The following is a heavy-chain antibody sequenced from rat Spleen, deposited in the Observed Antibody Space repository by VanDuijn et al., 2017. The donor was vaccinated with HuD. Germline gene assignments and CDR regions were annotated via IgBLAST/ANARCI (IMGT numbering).Heavy chain of an antibody. V-gene: IGHV5-22*01. J-gene: IGHJ2*01. D-gene: IGHD4-1*01. Sequence: EVQLVESGGGLVQPGRSLKLSCAASGFTFSDYYMAWVRQAPKKGLEWVASISYEGSSTYYGDSVNDRFTISRDNAKSTLYLQMDSLRSEDTANYYCARHGGSSGYYFDYWGQGVMVTVSS. CDR3: ARHGGSSGYYFDY. CDR2: ISYEGSST. CDR1: GFTFSDYY.